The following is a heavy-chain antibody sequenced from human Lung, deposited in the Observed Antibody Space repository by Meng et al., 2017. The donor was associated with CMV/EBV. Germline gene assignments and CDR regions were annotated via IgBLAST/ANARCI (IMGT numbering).Heavy chain of an antibody. Sequence: GESLKISCAASGFTFSSYWMSWVRQAPGKGLEWVANIKQDGSEKYYVDSVKGRFTISRDNAKNSLYLQMNSLRAEDTAVYYCARARNDYRINWYFDLWGRGXLVTRLL. CDR3: ARARNDYRINWYFDL. D-gene: IGHD4-11*01. CDR1: GFTFSSYW. V-gene: IGHV3-7*01. CDR2: IKQDGSEK. J-gene: IGHJ2*01.